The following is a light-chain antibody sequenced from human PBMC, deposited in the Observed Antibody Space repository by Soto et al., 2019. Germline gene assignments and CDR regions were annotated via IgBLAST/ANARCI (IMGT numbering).Light chain of an antibody. CDR2: AAS. V-gene: IGKV1D-16*01. CDR3: QQYNYYPLP. CDR1: QGINSW. J-gene: IGKJ4*01. Sequence: DVQMTQSPSSLSASVGDRVTITCRASQGINSWLAWYQQKPEKAPKSLIYAASSLETGVASRFSGSGSRTDFTLTIGNLQPDDSATCPDQQYNYYPLPSGGGTKVVIK.